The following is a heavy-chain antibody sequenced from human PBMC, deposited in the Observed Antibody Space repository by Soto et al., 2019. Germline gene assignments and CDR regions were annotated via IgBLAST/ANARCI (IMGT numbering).Heavy chain of an antibody. J-gene: IGHJ6*02. CDR3: ARDAQGYCISTSCYASDYYYGMDV. CDR1: GFTFSSYA. Sequence: GGSLRLSCAASGFTFSSYAMHWVRQAPGKGLEWVAVISYDGSNKYYADSVKGRFTISRDNSKNTLYLQMNSLRAEDTAVYYCARDAQGYCISTSCYASDYYYGMDVWGQGTTVTVSS. CDR2: ISYDGSNK. V-gene: IGHV3-30-3*01. D-gene: IGHD2-2*01.